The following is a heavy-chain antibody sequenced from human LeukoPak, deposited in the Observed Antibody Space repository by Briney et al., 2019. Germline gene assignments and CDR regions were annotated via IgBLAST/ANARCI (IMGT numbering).Heavy chain of an antibody. D-gene: IGHD3-3*01. V-gene: IGHV4-31*03. CDR3: ARVSAITIFGVVPPPAYFDY. CDR2: IYYSGST. Sequence: NPSETLSLTCTVSGGSISSGGYYWSWIRQHPGKGLEWIGYIYYSGSTYYNPSLKSRVTISVDTSKNQFSLKLSSVTAADTAVYYCARVSAITIFGVVPPPAYFDYWGQGTLVTVSS. J-gene: IGHJ4*02. CDR1: GGSISSGGYY.